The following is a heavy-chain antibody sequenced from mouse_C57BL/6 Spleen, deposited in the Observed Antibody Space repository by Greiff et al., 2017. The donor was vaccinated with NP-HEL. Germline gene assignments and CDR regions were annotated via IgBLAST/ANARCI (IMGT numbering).Heavy chain of an antibody. J-gene: IGHJ1*03. CDR2: IDPSDSET. CDR1: GYTFTSYW. V-gene: IGHV1-52*01. D-gene: IGHD1-1*01. CDR3: ARVFTTVVATGYFDV. Sequence: QVQLQQPGAELVRPGSSVKLSCKASGYTFTSYWMHWVKQRPIQGLEWIGNIDPSDSETHYNQKFKDKATLTVDKSSSTAYLQLSSLTSEDSAVYFCARVFTTVVATGYFDVWGTGTTVTVSS.